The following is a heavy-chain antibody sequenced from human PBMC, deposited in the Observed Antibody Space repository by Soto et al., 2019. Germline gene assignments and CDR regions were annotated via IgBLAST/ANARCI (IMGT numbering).Heavy chain of an antibody. J-gene: IGHJ6*03. CDR1: GYSFTSYW. CDR2: IYPGDSDT. D-gene: IGHD2-2*01. Sequence: PGESLKISCKGSGYSFTSYWIAWVRQMPGKGLEWMGIIYPGDSDTRYSPSFQGQVTISADKSISTAYLQWSSLKASGTAMYYCARQATVDCSSPSCYNYYYYYMDVWGKGTTVTVSS. CDR3: ARQATVDCSSPSCYNYYYYYMDV. V-gene: IGHV5-51*01.